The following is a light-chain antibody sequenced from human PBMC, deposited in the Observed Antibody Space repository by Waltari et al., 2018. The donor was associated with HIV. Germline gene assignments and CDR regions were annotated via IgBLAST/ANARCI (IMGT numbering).Light chain of an antibody. CDR2: AVS. CDR1: ISAIGDSAS. J-gene: IGLJ2*01. CDR3: LLKIGSNTPI. V-gene: IGLV2-14*01. Sequence: QSALTQPASASGSPRQSLTISSTVSISAIGDSASVSWYQQHPGKVPKLGIYAVSNRPSGVSDRFSGSKAGNTASLAISGLQAEDEADYYCLLKIGSNTPIFGGGTKLTVL.